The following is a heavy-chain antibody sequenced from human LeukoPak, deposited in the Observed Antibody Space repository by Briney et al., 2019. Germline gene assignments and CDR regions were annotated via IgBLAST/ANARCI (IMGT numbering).Heavy chain of an antibody. D-gene: IGHD3-22*01. Sequence: GGSLRLSCAASGFTFSSYAMHWVRQAPGKGLEWVAFISYDGSDKYYADSVKGRFTISRDSSKNTLYLQMNNLRGDDRAVYYCAREDSSGYYRIFDSWGQGTLVTVSS. CDR3: AREDSSGYYRIFDS. V-gene: IGHV3-30*04. CDR1: GFTFSSYA. CDR2: ISYDGSDK. J-gene: IGHJ4*02.